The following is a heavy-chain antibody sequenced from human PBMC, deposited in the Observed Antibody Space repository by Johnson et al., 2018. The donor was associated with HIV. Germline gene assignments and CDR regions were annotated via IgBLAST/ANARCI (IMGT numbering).Heavy chain of an antibody. J-gene: IGHJ3*02. CDR3: ARGITMIAVVKGDAFDM. CDR2: ISYDGSSK. CDR1: RFSFSDYA. Sequence: MQLVESGGGVVQPGRSLRVSCAASRFSFSDYAMHWVRQAPGKGLEWVAVISYDGSSKFYPNSLKGRFSISRDNSKNTVYLQMNSLRTEDTAVYYCARGITMIAVVKGDAFDMWGQGTMVTVSS. D-gene: IGHD3-22*01. V-gene: IGHV3-30*04.